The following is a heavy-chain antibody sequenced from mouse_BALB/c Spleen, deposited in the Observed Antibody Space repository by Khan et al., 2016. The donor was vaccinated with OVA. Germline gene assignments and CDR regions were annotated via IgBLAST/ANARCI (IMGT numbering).Heavy chain of an antibody. CDR2: IYPGSDST. V-gene: IGHV1-77*01. J-gene: IGHJ3*01. CDR1: GYTFTDYV. CDR3: ASAVCDVYTY. D-gene: IGHD6-1*01. Sequence: QVQLQQPGPELVKPGASVKMSCKASGYTFTDYVMNWVKQRPGQGLEWIGQIYPGSDSTYYNEKFKGKATLTADRSSSTAYMQLSSLTSEDSAVSICASAVCDVYTYWGQETLVTVS.